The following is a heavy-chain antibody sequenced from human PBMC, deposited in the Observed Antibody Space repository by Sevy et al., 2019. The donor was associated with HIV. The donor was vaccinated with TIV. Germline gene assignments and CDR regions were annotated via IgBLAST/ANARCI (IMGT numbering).Heavy chain of an antibody. D-gene: IGHD3-10*01. J-gene: IGHJ6*02. CDR2: ISWNSGSI. CDR1: GFTFDDYA. Sequence: GGSLRLSCAASGFTFDDYAMHWVRQAPGKGLEWVSGISWNSGSIGYADSVKGRFTISRDNAKNSLYLQMNSLRAEDMALYSGAKVNLREVVLGVISASGGMDVWGQGTTVTVSS. CDR3: AKVNLREVVLGVISASGGMDV. V-gene: IGHV3-9*03.